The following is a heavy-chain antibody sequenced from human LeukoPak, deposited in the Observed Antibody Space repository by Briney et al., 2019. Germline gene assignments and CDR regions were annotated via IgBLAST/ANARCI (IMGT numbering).Heavy chain of an antibody. CDR2: ISSSSGYI. CDR1: GFTFSSYS. CDR3: ARVPYYDILTGYSDY. Sequence: GGSLRLSCAASGFTFSSYSMHWVRQAPGKGLEWVSYISSSSGYIYYADSVKGRFTISRDNAKNSLYLQMNSLRAEDTAVYYCARVPYYDILTGYSDYWGQGTLVTVSS. D-gene: IGHD3-9*01. J-gene: IGHJ4*02. V-gene: IGHV3-21*01.